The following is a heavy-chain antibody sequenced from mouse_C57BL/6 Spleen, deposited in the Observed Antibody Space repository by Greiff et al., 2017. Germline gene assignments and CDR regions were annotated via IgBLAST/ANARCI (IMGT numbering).Heavy chain of an antibody. V-gene: IGHV1-22*01. CDR1: GYTFTDYN. CDR2: INPNNGGT. CDR3: ASSLQSYYFDY. J-gene: IGHJ2*01. D-gene: IGHD6-2*01. Sequence: EVKLMESGPELVKPGASVKMSCKASGYTFTDYNMHWVKQSHGKSLEWIGYINPNNGGTSYNQKFKGKATLTVNKSSSTAYMELRSLTSEDSAVYYCASSLQSYYFDYWGQGTTLTVSS.